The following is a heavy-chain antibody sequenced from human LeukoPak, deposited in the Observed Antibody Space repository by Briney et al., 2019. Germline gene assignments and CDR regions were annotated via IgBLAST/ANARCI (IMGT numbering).Heavy chain of an antibody. V-gene: IGHV3-48*03. CDR1: GFTFSSYE. D-gene: IGHD6-13*01. CDR2: ISSSGSTI. J-gene: IGHJ4*02. Sequence: GGSLRLSCAASGFTFSSYEMNWVRQAPGKGLEWVSYISSSGSTIYYADSVKGRFTISRDNAKNSLYLQMNSLRAEDTAVYYCARERLGSSWYDYWGQGTLVTVSS. CDR3: ARERLGSSWYDY.